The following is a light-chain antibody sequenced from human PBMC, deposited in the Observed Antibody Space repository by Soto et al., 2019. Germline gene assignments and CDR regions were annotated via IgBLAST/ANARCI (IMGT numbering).Light chain of an antibody. J-gene: IGLJ3*02. Sequence: QSVLTQPASVSGSPGQSITISCTGTSSDVGSYNLVSWYQQHPGKAPELMIYDISKRPSGVSNRFSGSKSGNTASLTISGLQAEDEADYYCCSYAGSSASYWVFGGGTKVTVL. CDR2: DIS. V-gene: IGLV2-23*02. CDR1: SSDVGSYNL. CDR3: CSYAGSSASYWV.